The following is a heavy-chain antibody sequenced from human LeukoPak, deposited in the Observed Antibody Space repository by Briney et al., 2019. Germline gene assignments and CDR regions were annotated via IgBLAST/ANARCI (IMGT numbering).Heavy chain of an antibody. D-gene: IGHD3-10*01. CDR2: VYYSGNT. J-gene: IGHJ4*02. V-gene: IGHV4-39*01. CDR1: GGSISSTSSY. Sequence: SETLSLTCTVSGGSISSTSSYWGWIRQPPGTGLECIGSVYYSGNTYYNPSLKSRVTIYVETSKNQSSLRPSSVTAADTAVYYCARLGSASLDYWGQGTLVTVSS. CDR3: ARLGSASLDY.